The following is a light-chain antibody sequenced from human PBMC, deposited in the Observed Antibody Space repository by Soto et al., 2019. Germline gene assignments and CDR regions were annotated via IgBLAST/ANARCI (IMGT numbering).Light chain of an antibody. CDR3: QQYEDLPRT. J-gene: IGKJ1*01. Sequence: DIQMTQSPSSLSASVGDSVTITCPASQTINYYLNWYQQKPGKAPELLIYDASNLETGVPSKFSGSGFGTYFTFTVSNLQPEDIATYYCQQYEDLPRTFGQGPRWIS. CDR2: DAS. V-gene: IGKV1-33*01. CDR1: QTINYY.